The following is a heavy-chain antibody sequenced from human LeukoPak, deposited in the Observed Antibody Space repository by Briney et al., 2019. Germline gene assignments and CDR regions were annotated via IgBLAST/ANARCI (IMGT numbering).Heavy chain of an antibody. CDR2: IYHSGST. Sequence: PSETLSLTCTASGYSISSDYYWGWIRQPPGKGLEWIGSIYHSGSTYYNPSLKSRVTISVDTSKNQFSLKLSSVTAADTAVYYCARVRLGITGTPFDYWGQGTLVTVSS. J-gene: IGHJ4*02. CDR1: GYSISSDYY. V-gene: IGHV4-38-2*02. CDR3: ARVRLGITGTPFDY. D-gene: IGHD1-7*01.